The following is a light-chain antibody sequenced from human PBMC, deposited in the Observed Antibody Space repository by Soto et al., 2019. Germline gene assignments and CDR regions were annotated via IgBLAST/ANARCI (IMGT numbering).Light chain of an antibody. Sequence: EIVMTQSPATLSLSPGERATLSCRASESVSTNLAWYQQKAGQAPRLLIYDASNRATGIPARFAGSGSGTDFTLTIGRLEPEDFAVYYCQQYLITPWTFGQGTKVDIK. CDR2: DAS. CDR3: QQYLITPWT. V-gene: IGKV3D-15*01. J-gene: IGKJ1*01. CDR1: ESVSTN.